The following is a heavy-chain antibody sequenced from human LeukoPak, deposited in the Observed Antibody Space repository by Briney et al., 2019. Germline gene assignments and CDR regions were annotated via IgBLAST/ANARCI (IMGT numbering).Heavy chain of an antibody. CDR2: ISYDGSNK. CDR1: GFTFSSYA. V-gene: IGHV3-30-3*01. CDR3: AREGPESYGMDV. J-gene: IGHJ6*02. Sequence: PGRSLRLSCAASGFTFSSYAMHWVRQAPGKGLEWVAVISYDGSNKYYADSVKGRFTISRDNAKNSLYLQMNGLRAEDTAVYYCAREGPESYGMDVWGQGTTVTVSS.